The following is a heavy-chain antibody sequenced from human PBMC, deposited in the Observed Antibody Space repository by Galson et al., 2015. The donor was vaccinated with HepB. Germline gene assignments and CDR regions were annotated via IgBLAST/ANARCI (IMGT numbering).Heavy chain of an antibody. V-gene: IGHV3-48*04. CDR1: TFIFSTYS. Sequence: SLRLSCAASTFIFSTYSMNWVRQAPGKGLEWVSYISSSSTTIYYADSVKGRFTISRDNAKNSLYLQMNSLRAEDTAVYYCARDRVGTAMWGQGTLVTVSS. CDR2: ISSSSTTI. J-gene: IGHJ4*02. CDR3: ARDRVGTAM. D-gene: IGHD5-18*01.